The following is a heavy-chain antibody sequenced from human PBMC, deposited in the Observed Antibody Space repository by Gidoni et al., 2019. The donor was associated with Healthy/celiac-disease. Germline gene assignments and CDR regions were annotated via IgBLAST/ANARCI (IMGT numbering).Heavy chain of an antibody. Sequence: SGFTCSSYAMSWVRQAPGKGLEWVSAISGSGGSTYYADSVKGRFTISRDNSKNTLYLQMNSLRAEDTAVYYCAKEGDYYDSSGVFDYWGQGTLVTVSS. V-gene: IGHV3-23*01. CDR1: GFTCSSYA. J-gene: IGHJ4*02. D-gene: IGHD3-22*01. CDR3: AKEGDYYDSSGVFDY. CDR2: ISGSGGST.